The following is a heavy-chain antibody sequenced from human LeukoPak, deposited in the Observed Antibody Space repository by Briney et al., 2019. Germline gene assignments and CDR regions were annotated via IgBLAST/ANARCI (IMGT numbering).Heavy chain of an antibody. CDR1: GFTFSSYA. V-gene: IGHV3-23*01. Sequence: GGSLRLSCAASGFTFSSYAMSWVRQAPGKGLEWVSTISDRGGSTYYADSVKGRFTISRDNSKNTLYLHLNSLRVEDTAVYYCVKSYYTTWYAPLDDGGQGALVTVSS. CDR3: VKSYYTTWYAPLDD. CDR2: ISDRGGST. D-gene: IGHD3-10*01. J-gene: IGHJ4*02.